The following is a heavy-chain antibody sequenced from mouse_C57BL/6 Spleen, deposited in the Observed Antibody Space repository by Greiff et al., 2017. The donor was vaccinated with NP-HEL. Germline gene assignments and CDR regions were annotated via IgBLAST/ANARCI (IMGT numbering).Heavy chain of an antibody. CDR1: GYTFTDYY. Sequence: EVQLQQSGPVLVKPGASVKMSCKASGYTFTDYYMNWVKQSHGKSLEWIGVINPYNGGTSYNQKFKGKATLTVDKSSSTAYMELNSLTSEDSAVYYCARRVYESNYAMDYWGQGTSVTVSS. CDR2: INPYNGGT. J-gene: IGHJ4*01. D-gene: IGHD2-12*01. V-gene: IGHV1-19*01. CDR3: ARRVYESNYAMDY.